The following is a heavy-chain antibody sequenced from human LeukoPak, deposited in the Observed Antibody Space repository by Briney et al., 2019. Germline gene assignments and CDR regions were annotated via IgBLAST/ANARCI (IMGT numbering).Heavy chain of an antibody. V-gene: IGHV3-30-3*01. Sequence: PGRSLRLSCAASGFTFSSYAMHWVRQAPGKGLEWVAVISYDGSNKYYADSVKGRFTISRDNSKNTLYLQMNSLRAEDTAVYYCPRERYYYDSSGSYYSDYWGQGTLVTVSS. J-gene: IGHJ4*02. CDR2: ISYDGSNK. CDR3: PRERYYYDSSGSYYSDY. D-gene: IGHD3-22*01. CDR1: GFTFSSYA.